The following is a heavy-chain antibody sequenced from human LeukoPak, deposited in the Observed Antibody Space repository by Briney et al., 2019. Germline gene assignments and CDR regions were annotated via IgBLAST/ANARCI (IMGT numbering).Heavy chain of an antibody. J-gene: IGHJ5*02. CDR3: ARGDCSSISCPFDP. D-gene: IGHD2-2*01. V-gene: IGHV1-2*02. CDR1: GYTFTGYY. CDR2: ISPNSGGT. Sequence: GASVKVSCKASGYTFTGYYMHWVRQAPGQGLGWMGWISPNSGGTKYAQNFQGRVTMTRDTSISTAYMELSRLRSDDTAVYYCARGDCSSISCPFDPWGQGTLVTVSS.